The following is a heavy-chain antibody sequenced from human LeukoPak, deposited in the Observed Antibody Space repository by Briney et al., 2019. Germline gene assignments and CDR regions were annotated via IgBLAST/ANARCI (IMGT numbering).Heavy chain of an antibody. CDR3: ARGTIAAAGYYYFDY. V-gene: IGHV3-7*04. D-gene: IGHD6-13*01. Sequence: GGSLRLSCAASGFTFSSYSMNRVRQAPGKGLEWVANIKQDGSEKYYVDSVKGRFTISRDNAKNSLYLQMNSLRAEDTAVYYCARGTIAAAGYYYFDYWGQGTQVTVSS. J-gene: IGHJ4*02. CDR2: IKQDGSEK. CDR1: GFTFSSYS.